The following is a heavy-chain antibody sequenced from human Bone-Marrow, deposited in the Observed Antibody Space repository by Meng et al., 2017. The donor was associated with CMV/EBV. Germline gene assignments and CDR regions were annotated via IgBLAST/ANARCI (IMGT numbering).Heavy chain of an antibody. CDR1: GYTFTSYD. J-gene: IGHJ4*02. CDR2: INPNSGGT. V-gene: IGHV1-2*02. CDR3: ARVLKWLRFSEFDY. Sequence: ASVKVSCKASGYTFTSYDINWVRQATGQGLEWMGWINPNSGGTNYAQKFQGRVTMTRDTSISTAYMELSRLRSDDTAVYYCARVLKWLRFSEFDYWGQGTLVTVSS. D-gene: IGHD5-12*01.